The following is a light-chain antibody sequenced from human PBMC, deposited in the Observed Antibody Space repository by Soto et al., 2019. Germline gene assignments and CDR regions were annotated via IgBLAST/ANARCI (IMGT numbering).Light chain of an antibody. CDR3: QTWGTGFQF. CDR2: LNNDGSH. Sequence: QPVLTQSPSASASLGASVKLTCTLSSGDSSYAIAWHQKQPGKGPRYLMDLNNDGSHTKGDGIPDRFSGSSSGADRYLIISSLQSEDEADYYCQTWGTGFQFFGGGTQLTVL. CDR1: SGDSSYA. J-gene: IGLJ2*01. V-gene: IGLV4-69*01.